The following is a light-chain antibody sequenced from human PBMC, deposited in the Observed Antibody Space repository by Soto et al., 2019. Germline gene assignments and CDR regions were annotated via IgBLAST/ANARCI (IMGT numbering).Light chain of an antibody. CDR1: NSDVGLYDF. Sequence: QSALTQPASVSGTPGQSITISCTGSNSDVGLYDFVSWYQQHPGRAPQLIIYEVRNRPSGISFRFSGSKSGNTASLTISGLQAEDEADYYCSSYTSKSSLIFGGGTKLTVL. CDR2: EVR. V-gene: IGLV2-14*01. J-gene: IGLJ2*01. CDR3: SSYTSKSSLI.